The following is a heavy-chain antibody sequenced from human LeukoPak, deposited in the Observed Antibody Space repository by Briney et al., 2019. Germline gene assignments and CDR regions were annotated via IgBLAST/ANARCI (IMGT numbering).Heavy chain of an antibody. CDR3: ARDEYDRSSGGFDP. CDR1: GYTFTSYG. Sequence: ASVKVSCKASGYTFTSYGISWVRQAPGQGLEWMGWISAYNGNTNYAQKLLGRVTMTTDTSTSTAYMELRSLRSDDTAVYYCARDEYDRSSGGFDPWGQGTLVTVSS. J-gene: IGHJ5*02. D-gene: IGHD1-1*01. V-gene: IGHV1-18*01. CDR2: ISAYNGNT.